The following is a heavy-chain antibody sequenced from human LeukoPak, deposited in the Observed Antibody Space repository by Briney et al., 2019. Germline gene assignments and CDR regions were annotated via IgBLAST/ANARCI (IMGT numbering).Heavy chain of an antibody. CDR3: ARDRLGVVVPAGFGI. J-gene: IGHJ3*02. CDR1: GYTFTGYY. Sequence: ASVKVSCKASGYTFTGYYMHWVRQAPGQGPEWMGWINPNSGGTNYAQKFQGRVTMTRDTSISTAYMELSRLRSDDTAVYYCARDRLGVVVPAGFGIWGQGTMVTVSS. V-gene: IGHV1-2*02. CDR2: INPNSGGT. D-gene: IGHD2-2*01.